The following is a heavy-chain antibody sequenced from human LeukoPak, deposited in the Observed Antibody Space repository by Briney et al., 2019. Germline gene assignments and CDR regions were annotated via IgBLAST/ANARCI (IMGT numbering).Heavy chain of an antibody. J-gene: IGHJ3*02. CDR3: AREAPMVRAQAFDI. D-gene: IGHD3-10*01. V-gene: IGHV1-2*02. CDR1: GYTFTGYY. CDR2: INPNSGGT. Sequence: ASVKVSCKASGYTFTGYYMHWVRQAPGQGLEWMGWINPNSGGTNYAQKFQGRVTMTRDTSISTAYMELSRLRSDDTAVYYCAREAPMVRAQAFDIWGQGTMVTVSS.